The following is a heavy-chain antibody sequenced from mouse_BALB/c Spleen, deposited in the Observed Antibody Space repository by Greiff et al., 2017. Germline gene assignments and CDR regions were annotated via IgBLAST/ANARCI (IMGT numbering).Heavy chain of an antibody. CDR1: GFNIKDYY. Sequence: VQLQQSGAELVRSGASVKLSCTASGFNIKDYYMHWVKQRPEQGLEWIGWIDPENGDTEYAPKFKGKATMTADTSSNTAYLQLSSLTSEDTAVYYCNAGYAMDYWGQGTSVTVSS. CDR3: NAGYAMDY. CDR2: IDPENGDT. J-gene: IGHJ4*01. V-gene: IGHV14-4*02.